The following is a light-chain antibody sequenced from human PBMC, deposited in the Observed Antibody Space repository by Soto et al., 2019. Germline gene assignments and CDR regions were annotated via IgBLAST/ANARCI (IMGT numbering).Light chain of an antibody. Sequence: QAVVTQPPSVSGAPGQRVTISCTGSSSNIGAGYDVHWYQQLPGTAPKLLIYGNNHRPSGVPDRFSGSKSGTSASLAIIGLQAEDEADYYCQSYDSSLSAVVFGGGTKVTVL. V-gene: IGLV1-40*01. CDR3: QSYDSSLSAVV. CDR1: SSNIGAGYD. CDR2: GNN. J-gene: IGLJ2*01.